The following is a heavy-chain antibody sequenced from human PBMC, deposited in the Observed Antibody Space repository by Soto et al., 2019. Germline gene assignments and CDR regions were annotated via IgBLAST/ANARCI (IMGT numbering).Heavy chain of an antibody. J-gene: IGHJ4*02. CDR2: IWYDGSNK. CDR3: ARDSPRGPGIKPLIY. Sequence: GSLRLSCAASGFTFSSYGMHWVRQAQGKGLEWVAVIWYDGSNKYYADSVKGRLTISRDNSKNALYLQMNSLRAEDTAVYYCARDSPRGPGIKPLIYWGQGILVTVSS. V-gene: IGHV3-33*01. D-gene: IGHD3-9*01. CDR1: GFTFSSYG.